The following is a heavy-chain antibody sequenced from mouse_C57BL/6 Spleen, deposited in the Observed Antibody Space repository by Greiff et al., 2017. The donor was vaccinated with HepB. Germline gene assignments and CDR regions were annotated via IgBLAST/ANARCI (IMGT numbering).Heavy chain of an antibody. V-gene: IGHV14-4*01. J-gene: IGHJ3*01. CDR1: GFNIKDDY. Sequence: VQLQQSGAELVRPGASVKLSCTASGFNIKDDYMHWVKQRPEQGLEWIGWIDPENGDTEYASKFQGKATITADTSSNTAYLQLSSLTSEDTAVYYCTPDSSGYRFAYWGQGTLVTVSA. CDR3: TPDSSGYRFAY. CDR2: IDPENGDT. D-gene: IGHD3-2*02.